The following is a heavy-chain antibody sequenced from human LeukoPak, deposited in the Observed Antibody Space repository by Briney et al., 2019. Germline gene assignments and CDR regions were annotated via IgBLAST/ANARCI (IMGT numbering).Heavy chain of an antibody. V-gene: IGHV4-34*01. Sequence: PSETLSLTGAVYGGSFSGYYWSWIRQPPGKGLEWIGEINHSGSTNYNPSLKSRVTISVDTSKNQFSLKLSSVTAADTAVYYCAIGRSPHRPTGDYWGQGTLVTVSS. CDR1: GGSFSGYY. CDR3: AIGRSPHRPTGDY. J-gene: IGHJ4*02. CDR2: INHSGST.